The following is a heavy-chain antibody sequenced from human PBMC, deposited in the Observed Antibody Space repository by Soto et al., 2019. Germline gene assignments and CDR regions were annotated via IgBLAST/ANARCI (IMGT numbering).Heavy chain of an antibody. CDR3: ARPKTYDILTGSFDP. V-gene: IGHV3-21*01. D-gene: IGHD3-9*01. J-gene: IGHJ5*02. Sequence: EVQLVESGGGLVKPGGSLRLSCAASGFNFSNYSMKWVHQAPGKGLEWVSSISSSSTYIYYADSVKGRFTISRDNAKNSLYLQMNSLRAEDTAVYYCARPKTYDILTGSFDPWGQGTLVTVSS. CDR1: GFNFSNYS. CDR2: ISSSSTYI.